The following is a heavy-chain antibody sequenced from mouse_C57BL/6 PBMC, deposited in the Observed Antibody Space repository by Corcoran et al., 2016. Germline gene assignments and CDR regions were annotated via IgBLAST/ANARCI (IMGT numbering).Heavy chain of an antibody. CDR3: ARSDYGSSHWYFDV. CDR2: INTYSGVP. J-gene: IGHJ1*03. D-gene: IGHD1-1*01. V-gene: IGHV9-3*01. Sequence: QIQLVQSGPELKKPGETVKISCKASGYTFTTYGMSWVKQAPGKGLKWMGWINTYSGVPTYADDFKGRFAFSLETSASTAYLQINNLKNEDTATYFCARSDYGSSHWYFDVWGTGTTVTVSS. CDR1: GYTFTTYG.